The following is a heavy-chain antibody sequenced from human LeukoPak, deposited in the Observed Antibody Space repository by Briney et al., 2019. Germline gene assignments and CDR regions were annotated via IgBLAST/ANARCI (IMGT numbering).Heavy chain of an antibody. CDR2: IPSSGRYI. CDR1: GFTFSSYS. J-gene: IGHJ6*03. V-gene: IGHV3-21*01. CDR3: ARDSFVTIVVASMDV. Sequence: PGGSLRLSCAASGFTFSSYSMNWVRQAPGKGLEWFSSIPSSGRYIYYADSVKGRFTISRDNAKNSLYPQMNSLRAEDTAVYYCARDSFVTIVVASMDVWGKGTTVTISS. D-gene: IGHD3-22*01.